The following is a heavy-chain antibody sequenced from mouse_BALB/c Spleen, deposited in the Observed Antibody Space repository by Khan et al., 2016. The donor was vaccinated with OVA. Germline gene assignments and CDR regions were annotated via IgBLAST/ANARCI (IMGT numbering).Heavy chain of an antibody. D-gene: IGHD1-1*01. CDR1: GFTFSNYW. J-gene: IGHJ3*01. CDR2: IRLKSNNYAT. V-gene: IGHV6-6*02. Sequence: EVELVESGGGLVQPGGSMKLSCVASGFTFSNYWMNWVRQSPEKGLEWVAEIRLKSNNYATHYAESVKGRFTISRDDSKSSVYLQMNNLRAEDTGMYYWTTGFAYWGQGTLVTVSA. CDR3: TTGFAY.